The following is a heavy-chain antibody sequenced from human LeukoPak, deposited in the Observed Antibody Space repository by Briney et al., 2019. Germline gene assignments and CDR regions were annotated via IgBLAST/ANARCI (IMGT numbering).Heavy chain of an antibody. CDR1: GFTFSSYD. CDR3: ARALSSGWYVFDY. CDR2: IGAAGDP. J-gene: IGHJ4*02. Sequence: GGSLRLSCAASGFTFSSYDMHWVHQPTGKGLEWVSAIGAAGDPYYPGSVKGRFTISRENAKNSLYLQMNSLRAGDTAVYYCARALSSGWYVFDYWGQGTLVTVSS. V-gene: IGHV3-13*05. D-gene: IGHD6-19*01.